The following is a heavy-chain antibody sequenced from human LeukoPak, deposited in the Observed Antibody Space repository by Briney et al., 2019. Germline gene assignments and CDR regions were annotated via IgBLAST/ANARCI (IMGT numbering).Heavy chain of an antibody. D-gene: IGHD2-15*01. CDR3: AKNAGWSPFDY. CDR2: IYYSGST. Sequence: KASETLSLTCTVSGGSISSSSYYWGWIRQPPGKGLEWIGSIYYSGSTYYNPSLKSRVTISVDTPKNQFSLKLSSVTAADTAVYYCAKNAGWSPFDYWGQGTLVTVSS. J-gene: IGHJ4*02. CDR1: GGSISSSSYY. V-gene: IGHV4-39*01.